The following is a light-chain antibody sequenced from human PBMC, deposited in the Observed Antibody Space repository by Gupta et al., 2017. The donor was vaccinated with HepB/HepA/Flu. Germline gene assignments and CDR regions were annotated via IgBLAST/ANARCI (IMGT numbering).Light chain of an antibody. Sequence: DIVMTQSPLSLPVTPGEPASISCRSTQSLLHRNGHNYLDWYLQRPGQSPQLLIYLGSNRASGVPDRFSGSGSGTDFTLKISRVEAEDVGVYYCRQVLQTPFTFGPGTKVDIK. CDR1: QSLLHRNGHNY. V-gene: IGKV2-28*01. CDR3: RQVLQTPFT. CDR2: LGS. J-gene: IGKJ3*01.